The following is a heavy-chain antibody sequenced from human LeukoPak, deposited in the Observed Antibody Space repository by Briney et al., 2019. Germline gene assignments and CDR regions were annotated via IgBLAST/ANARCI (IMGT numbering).Heavy chain of an antibody. D-gene: IGHD2-8*01. J-gene: IGHJ5*02. Sequence: ASVKVSCKASGDSFATYGLSWVRQAPGQGLESMGWISPYNGKTDYARKFQDRVTMTTDISTTTAYMELTSLTSDDTAVYFCARHPRTIWSTISDNWFDPWGQGTLVTVSS. V-gene: IGHV1-18*01. CDR1: GDSFATYG. CDR3: ARHPRTIWSTISDNWFDP. CDR2: ISPYNGKT.